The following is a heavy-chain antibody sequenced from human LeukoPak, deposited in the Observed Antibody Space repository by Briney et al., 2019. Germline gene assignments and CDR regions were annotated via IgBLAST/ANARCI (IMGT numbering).Heavy chain of an antibody. CDR3: ARAGTTVVPFDY. CDR1: GGSISSGSYY. J-gene: IGHJ4*02. Sequence: PSETLSLTCTVSGGSISSGSYYWSWIRQPAGKGLEWIGRIYTSGSTNYNPSLKSRVTISVDTPKNQFSLKLSSVTAADTAVYYCARAGTTVVPFDYWGQGTLVTVSS. CDR2: IYTSGST. D-gene: IGHD4-23*01. V-gene: IGHV4-61*02.